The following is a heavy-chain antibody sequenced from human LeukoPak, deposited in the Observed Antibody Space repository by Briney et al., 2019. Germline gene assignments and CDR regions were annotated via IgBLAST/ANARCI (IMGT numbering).Heavy chain of an antibody. CDR3: AGARGYYSPFDY. CDR2: ISSSSSII. J-gene: IGHJ4*02. CDR1: GFAFSGYS. V-gene: IGHV3-48*01. Sequence: GGSLRLSCAASGFAFSGYSMNWVRQAPGKGLEWVSYISSSSSIIYYADSVKGRFTISRDNAKNSLYLQMNSLRADDTAVYYCAGARGYYSPFDYWGQGALVTVSS. D-gene: IGHD3-22*01.